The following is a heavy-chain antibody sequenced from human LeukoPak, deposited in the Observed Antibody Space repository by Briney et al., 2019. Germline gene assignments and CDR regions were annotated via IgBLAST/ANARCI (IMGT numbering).Heavy chain of an antibody. Sequence: GASLKISCKASEHSLNNYWIGWVRQMPGKGLEWMGIIYPGDSDTRYSPSFQGQVTISGDKSISAAYLRWGSLKASHTAMYYCARQGVSTKGVWSPIFWGRGPLVTVSS. CDR2: IYPGDSDT. D-gene: IGHD2-8*01. V-gene: IGHV5-51*01. CDR1: EHSLNNYW. J-gene: IGHJ4*02. CDR3: ARQGVSTKGVWSPIF.